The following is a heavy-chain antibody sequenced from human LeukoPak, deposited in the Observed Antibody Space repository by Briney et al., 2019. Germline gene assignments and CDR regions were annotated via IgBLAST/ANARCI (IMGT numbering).Heavy chain of an antibody. D-gene: IGHD3-22*01. CDR1: GFTFRTYG. CDR3: ARGTRYDSSGYYSQDLDY. V-gene: IGHV3-33*01. CDR2: IWYDGSNK. Sequence: GRSLRLSCAASGFTFRTYGMHWVRQAPGKGLEWAAVIWYDGSNKYYADSVKGRFTISRDNSKNTLYLQMNSLRAEDTAVYYCARGTRYDSSGYYSQDLDYWGQGTLVTVSS. J-gene: IGHJ4*02.